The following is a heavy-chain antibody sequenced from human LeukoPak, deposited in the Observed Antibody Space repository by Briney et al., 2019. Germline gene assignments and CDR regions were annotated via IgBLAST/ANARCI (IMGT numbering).Heavy chain of an antibody. V-gene: IGHV4-4*07. CDR3: ATGVHGIAAAGDYYFDY. D-gene: IGHD6-13*01. J-gene: IGHJ4*02. CDR2: IYTSGST. Sequence: SEALSLTCTVSGGPISSYYWSWIRQPAGKGLEWIGRIYTSGSTNYHPSLKSRVTISIDTPNNQFSLKLSSVTAADTAVYYCATGVHGIAAAGDYYFDYWGQGTLVTVSS. CDR1: GGPISSYY.